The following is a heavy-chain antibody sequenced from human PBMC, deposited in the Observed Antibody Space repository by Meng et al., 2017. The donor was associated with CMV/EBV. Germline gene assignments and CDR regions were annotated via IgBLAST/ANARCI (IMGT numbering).Heavy chain of an antibody. CDR3: ARDGQGSYDFWSGYYKQYYGMDV. CDR2: IYSGGST. CDR1: GFTVSSHY. V-gene: IGHV3-53*01. D-gene: IGHD3-3*01. Sequence: GESLKISCAASGFTVSSHYMSWVRQAPGKGLEWVSVIYSGGSTYYADSVKGRFTISRDNSKNTLYLQMNSLRAEDTAVYYCARDGQGSYDFWSGYYKQYYGMDVWGQGTTVTVSS. J-gene: IGHJ6*02.